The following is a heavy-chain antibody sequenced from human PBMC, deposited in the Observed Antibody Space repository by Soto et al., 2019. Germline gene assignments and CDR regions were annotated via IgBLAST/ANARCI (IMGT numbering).Heavy chain of an antibody. Sequence: QVQLQQWGAGLLKPSETLSLTCAVYGGSFSGNFWNWIRQTPGKGLEWIGQINHGGSTKRHPSLKSRVTLSVDKSKNQFSLRLSSVTAADTAVYYCARASGYSNGWGTYYYSGMAVWGQGTTVTVSS. V-gene: IGHV4-34*01. CDR1: GGSFSGNF. D-gene: IGHD6-19*01. CDR2: INHGGST. J-gene: IGHJ6*02. CDR3: ARASGYSNGWGTYYYSGMAV.